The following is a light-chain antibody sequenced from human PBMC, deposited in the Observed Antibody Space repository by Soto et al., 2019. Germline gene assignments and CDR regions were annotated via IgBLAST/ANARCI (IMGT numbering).Light chain of an antibody. J-gene: IGLJ1*01. CDR2: EVT. Sequence: QSVLTQPASVSGSPGQSIAISCTGSSSDIGIYKYVSWYQQHPGKVPKLIIYEVTNRPSGVSNRFSGSKSGNTASLTISGPQAEDEADYYCSSHTTGSTRVFGPGTKVTLL. CDR1: SSDIGIYKY. CDR3: SSHTTGSTRV. V-gene: IGLV2-14*01.